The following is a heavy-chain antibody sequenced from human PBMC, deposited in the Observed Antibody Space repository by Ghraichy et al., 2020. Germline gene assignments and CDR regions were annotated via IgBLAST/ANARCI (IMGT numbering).Heavy chain of an antibody. J-gene: IGHJ6*02. D-gene: IGHD1-26*01. CDR2: IKQDGSEK. V-gene: IGHV3-7*03. CDR1: GFTFSSYW. Sequence: GGSLRLSCAASGFTFSSYWMSWVRQAPGKGLEWVANIKQDGSEKYYVDSVKGRFTISRDNAKNSLYLQMNSLRAEDTAVYYCATEPVGAMHYYYGMDVWGQGTTVTVSS. CDR3: ATEPVGAMHYYYGMDV.